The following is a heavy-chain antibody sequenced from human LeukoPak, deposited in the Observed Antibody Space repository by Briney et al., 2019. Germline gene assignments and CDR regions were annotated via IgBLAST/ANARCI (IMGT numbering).Heavy chain of an antibody. Sequence: ASVKVPCKASGYTFTGYYMHWVRQAPGQRLEWMGWVNPNSGGTNYAQKFQGRVTMTRDTSISTAYMELSRLTSDDTAVYYCARVIEYSGYDLRFDYWGQGTLVTVSS. J-gene: IGHJ4*02. CDR3: ARVIEYSGYDLRFDY. V-gene: IGHV1-2*02. CDR2: VNPNSGGT. CDR1: GYTFTGYY. D-gene: IGHD5-12*01.